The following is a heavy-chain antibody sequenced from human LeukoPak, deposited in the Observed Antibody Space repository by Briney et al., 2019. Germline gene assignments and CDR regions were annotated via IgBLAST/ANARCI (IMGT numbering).Heavy chain of an antibody. CDR2: ISGSGGST. CDR1: GFAFSNYA. J-gene: IGHJ6*02. CDR3: AKDDSSITIFGVALSRYYGMDV. Sequence: GGSLRLSCAASGFAFSNYAMNWVRQAPGKGLEWVSAISGSGGSTYYADSVKGRFTISRDNSKNTLYLQMNSLRAEDTAVYYCAKDDSSITIFGVALSRYYGMDVWGQGTTVTVSS. V-gene: IGHV3-23*01. D-gene: IGHD3-3*01.